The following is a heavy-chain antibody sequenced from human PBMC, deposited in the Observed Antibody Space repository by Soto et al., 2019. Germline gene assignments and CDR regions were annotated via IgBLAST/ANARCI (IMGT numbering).Heavy chain of an antibody. CDR2: ISAYNTNT. J-gene: IGHJ4*02. CDR1: GYTFTSYH. D-gene: IGHD3-16*01. V-gene: IGHV1-18*01. CDR3: ASYTPPTDY. Sequence: QVQLVQSGAEVKKPGASVKVSCKTSGYTFTSYHISWVRQAPGQGLEWMGWISAYNTNTNYAQKFQGRATMTTDTLKSTAYMQMRSLRAVDKGVYYCASYTPPTDYWGQGTLVTVSS.